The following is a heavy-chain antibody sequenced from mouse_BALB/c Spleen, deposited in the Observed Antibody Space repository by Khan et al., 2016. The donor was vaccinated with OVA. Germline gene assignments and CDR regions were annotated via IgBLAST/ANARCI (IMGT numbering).Heavy chain of an antibody. Sequence: DLVKPGTSVKLSCKASGYTFTSYWINWIKQRPGQGLEWIGRIGPGSSNTYYNEMFKGKAALTVDTSSSIAYIQLSSLSSEDSAVYFCASENYYGRSCYAMDYWGQGTSVTVSS. J-gene: IGHJ4*01. D-gene: IGHD1-1*01. CDR1: GYTFTSYW. V-gene: IGHV1S41*01. CDR2: IGPGSSNT. CDR3: ASENYYGRSCYAMDY.